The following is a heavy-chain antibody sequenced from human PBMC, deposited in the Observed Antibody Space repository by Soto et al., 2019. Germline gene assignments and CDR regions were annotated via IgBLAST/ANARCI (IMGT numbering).Heavy chain of an antibody. Sequence: ETLSLTCAVSGVSISSYYWSWIRQPSGKGLEWIGRIYTSGSTNYNPSLKSRVTMSVDTSKNQFSLKLTSVTAADTAVYYCARVPIYTPSYYYYGMDVWGQGTTVTVSS. J-gene: IGHJ6*02. CDR3: ARVPIYTPSYYYYGMDV. CDR1: GVSISSYY. D-gene: IGHD2-2*02. CDR2: IYTSGST. V-gene: IGHV4-4*07.